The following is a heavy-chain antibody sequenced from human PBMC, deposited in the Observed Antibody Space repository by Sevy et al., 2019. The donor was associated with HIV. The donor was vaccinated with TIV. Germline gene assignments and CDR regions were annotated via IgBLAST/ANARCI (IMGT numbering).Heavy chain of an antibody. Sequence: GGSLRRSCAASGFTFSSYAMNWVRQAPGKGLEWVSGISGSGGSGDKTNYADSVKGRFTISRDDSKNSLYLKLNSLRDEDTAIYYCARKYDSSGYFDYWGQGTLVTVSS. D-gene: IGHD3-22*01. CDR1: GFTFSSYA. J-gene: IGHJ4*02. V-gene: IGHV3-23*01. CDR2: ISGSGGSGDKT. CDR3: ARKYDSSGYFDY.